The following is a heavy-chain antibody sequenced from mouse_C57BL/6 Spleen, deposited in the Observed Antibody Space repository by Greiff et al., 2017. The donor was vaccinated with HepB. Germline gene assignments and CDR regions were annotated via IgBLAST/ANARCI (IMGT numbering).Heavy chain of an antibody. CDR3: ADGSSSMFAY. Sequence: VQRVESGAELVKPGASVKISCKASGYAFSSYWMNWVKQRPGKGLEWIGQIYPGDGDTNYNGKFKGKATLTADKSSSTAYMQLSSLTSEDSAVYFCADGSSSMFAYWGQGTLVTVSA. J-gene: IGHJ3*01. CDR2: IYPGDGDT. D-gene: IGHD1-1*01. V-gene: IGHV1-80*01. CDR1: GYAFSSYW.